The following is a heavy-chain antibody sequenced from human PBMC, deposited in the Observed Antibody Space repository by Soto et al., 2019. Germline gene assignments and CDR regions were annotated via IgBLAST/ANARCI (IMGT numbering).Heavy chain of an antibody. D-gene: IGHD2-2*01. CDR2: ISGGGGST. CDR3: AKDYLYCSSTSCWYYFDY. Sequence: GGSLRLSCAASGFTLSSYAMSWVHQAPGKGLEWVSAISGGGGSTYYADSVKGGFTISRDNSKNTLYLQMNSLRAEDTAVYYRAKDYLYCSSTSCWYYFDYWGQGTLVTVSS. CDR1: GFTLSSYA. V-gene: IGHV3-23*01. J-gene: IGHJ4*02.